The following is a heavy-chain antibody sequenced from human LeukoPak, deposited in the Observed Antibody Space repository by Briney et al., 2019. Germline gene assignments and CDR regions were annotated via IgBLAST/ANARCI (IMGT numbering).Heavy chain of an antibody. CDR1: GFTFSSYW. Sequence: GGSLRLSCAASGFTFSSYWMSWVRQAPGKGLEWVANIKQDESEKYYVDSVKGRFTISRDNAKNSLYLQMNSLRAEDTAVYYCASYDYGDYYGMDVWGQGTTVTVSS. J-gene: IGHJ6*02. CDR2: IKQDESEK. CDR3: ASYDYGDYYGMDV. D-gene: IGHD4-17*01. V-gene: IGHV3-7*01.